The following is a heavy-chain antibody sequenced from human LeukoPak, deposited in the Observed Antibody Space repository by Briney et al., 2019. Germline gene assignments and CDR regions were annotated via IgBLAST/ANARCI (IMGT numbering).Heavy chain of an antibody. CDR3: ARDCSGTSCSSPHYDYYGMGV. V-gene: IGHV1-18*01. Sequence: GASVKVSCKASGYRFTSYGISWVRQAPGEGLEWMGWISTYKGNTNYAQKFQGRVTMTTDTATSTAYMELRSLRSDDTAMYFCARDCSGTSCSSPHYDYYGMGVWGQGTTVTVSS. D-gene: IGHD2-2*01. CDR2: ISTYKGNT. CDR1: GYRFTSYG. J-gene: IGHJ6*02.